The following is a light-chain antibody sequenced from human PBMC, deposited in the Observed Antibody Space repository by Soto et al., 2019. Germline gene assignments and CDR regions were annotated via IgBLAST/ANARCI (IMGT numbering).Light chain of an antibody. V-gene: IGLV2-14*01. Sequence: QSVLTQPASVSGSPGQSITISCTGTSSDVGGYNYVSWYQQHPGKAPKLMIYEVTNRPSGVSNRSSGSKSGNTASLTISGLQAEDEADYYCSSYTSRSTLVFGTGTKLTVL. CDR1: SSDVGGYNY. J-gene: IGLJ1*01. CDR3: SSYTSRSTLV. CDR2: EVT.